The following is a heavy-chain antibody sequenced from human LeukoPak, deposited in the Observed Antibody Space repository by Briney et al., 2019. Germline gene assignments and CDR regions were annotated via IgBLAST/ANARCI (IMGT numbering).Heavy chain of an antibody. V-gene: IGHV1-8*02. CDR3: ARGQGIAVAGTGEIDY. J-gene: IGHJ4*02. CDR2: MNPNSGNT. CDR1: GGTFSSYA. D-gene: IGHD6-19*01. Sequence: ASVKVSCKASGGTFSSYAISWVRQAPGQGLEWMGWMNPNSGNTGYAQKFQGRVTMTRNTSISTAYMELSSLRSEDTAVYYCARGQGIAVAGTGEIDYWGQGTLVTVSS.